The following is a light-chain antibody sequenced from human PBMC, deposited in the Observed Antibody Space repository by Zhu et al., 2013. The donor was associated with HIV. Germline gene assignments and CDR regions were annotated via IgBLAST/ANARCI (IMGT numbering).Light chain of an antibody. J-gene: IGKJ4*01. CDR1: QSISSY. CDR2: AAS. Sequence: DIQMTQSPSSLSASVGDRVTITCRASQSISSYLNWYQQKAGKAPKFLISAASSLQSGVPTQGSVAVDLGQISLSPSAICNLKILSTYYCQQSYSTPLTFGRRDPTVEIK. V-gene: IGKV1-39*01. CDR3: QQSYSTPLT.